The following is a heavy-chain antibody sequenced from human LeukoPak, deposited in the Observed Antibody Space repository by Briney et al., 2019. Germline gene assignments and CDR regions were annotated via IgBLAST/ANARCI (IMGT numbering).Heavy chain of an antibody. D-gene: IGHD2-15*01. J-gene: IGHJ4*02. CDR2: IIPIFGIA. CDR1: GGTFSSYA. CDR3: ARVGVAAKRSYYFDY. Sequence: GSSVKVSCKASGGTFSSYAISWVRQAPGQGLEWMGGIIPIFGIANYAQKFQGRVTITADESTSTAYMELSSLRSEDTAVYYCARVGVAAKRSYYFDYWGQGTLVTVSS. V-gene: IGHV1-69*01.